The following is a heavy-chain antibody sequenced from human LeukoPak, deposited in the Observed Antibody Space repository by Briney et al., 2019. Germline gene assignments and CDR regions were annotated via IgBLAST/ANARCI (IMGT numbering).Heavy chain of an antibody. CDR3: AGGLGSYYDSSGYYYHPSWFDP. CDR1: GGSISSYY. V-gene: IGHV4-59*01. CDR2: IYYSGST. Sequence: SETLSLTCTVSGGSISSYYWSWIRQPPGKGLEWIGYIYYSGSTNYNPSLKSRVTISVDTSKNQFSLKLSSVTAADTAVYYCAGGLGSYYDSSGYYYHPSWFDPWGQGTLVTVSS. J-gene: IGHJ5*02. D-gene: IGHD3-22*01.